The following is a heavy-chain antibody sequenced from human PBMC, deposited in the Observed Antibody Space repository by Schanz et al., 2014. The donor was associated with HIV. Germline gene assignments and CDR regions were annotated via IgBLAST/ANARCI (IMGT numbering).Heavy chain of an antibody. CDR1: GYTFTNYG. CDR2: ISAYNGNT. V-gene: IGHV1-18*01. J-gene: IGHJ4*03. Sequence: QVQLAQSGAQVRKPGASVKVSCEASGYTFTNYGISWVRQAPGQGLEWMGWISAYNGNTNYAQKLQGRVTMTTDTSTSTAYMELRSLRSDDTAVYYCVKGQDWPGPQLDHWGHGSLVIVSS. CDR3: VKGQDWPGPQLDH. D-gene: IGHD3-9*01.